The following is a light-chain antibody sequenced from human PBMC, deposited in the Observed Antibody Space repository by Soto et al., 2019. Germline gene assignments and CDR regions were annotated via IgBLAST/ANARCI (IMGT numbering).Light chain of an antibody. CDR2: GAY. CDR3: QQYGTLWT. V-gene: IGKV3-20*01. CDR1: QSVSSSY. J-gene: IGKJ1*01. Sequence: EIVLTQSPGTLSLSPGERATLSCRASQSVSSSYLAWYQQKPGQAPRLLIYGAYSRATGIPDRFSGSGSGTDFTIAISRLEPEGFAVYYCQQYGTLWTFGQGTKVEVK.